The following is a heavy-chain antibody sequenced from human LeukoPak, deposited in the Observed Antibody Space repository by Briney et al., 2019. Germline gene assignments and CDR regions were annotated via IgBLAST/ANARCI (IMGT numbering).Heavy chain of an antibody. CDR3: ARLGSVGYYNYQYMDI. J-gene: IGHJ6*03. V-gene: IGHV4-34*01. CDR1: GGSFSGYY. Sequence: PSETLPLTCAVYGGSFSGYYWSWSRQPPGEGLEWIGEINDIGNTNYDPSLRSRVTISVDTSKNQFSLSLTSATAADTAVYFCARLGSVGYYNYQYMDIWGNGTTVTVSS. CDR2: INDIGNT. D-gene: IGHD3-10*01.